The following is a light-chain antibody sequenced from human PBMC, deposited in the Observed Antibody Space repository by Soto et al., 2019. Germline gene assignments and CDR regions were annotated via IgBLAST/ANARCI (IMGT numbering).Light chain of an antibody. CDR2: DVG. V-gene: IGLV2-14*01. CDR1: SSDIGAYTS. Sequence: QSALTQPASVSGSPGQSITISCTGTSSDIGAYTSVSWYQQHPGKAPKLIIYDVGDRPSGVSNRFSGSKSGNTASLTISGLQAEDEADYHCSSYTNRDTLVFGGGTKLTVL. J-gene: IGLJ3*02. CDR3: SSYTNRDTLV.